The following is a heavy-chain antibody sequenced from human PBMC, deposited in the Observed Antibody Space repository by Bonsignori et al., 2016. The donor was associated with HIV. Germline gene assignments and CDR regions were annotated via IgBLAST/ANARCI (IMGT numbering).Heavy chain of an antibody. D-gene: IGHD3-16*01. Sequence: WIRQPPGKGLEWIGSIYYSGSTYYNPSLKSRVTISVDTSKNQFSLKLSSVTAADTAVYYCARRVGGGRYFDYWGQGTLVTVSS. CDR3: ARRVGGGRYFDY. CDR2: IYYSGST. J-gene: IGHJ4*02. V-gene: IGHV4-39*07.